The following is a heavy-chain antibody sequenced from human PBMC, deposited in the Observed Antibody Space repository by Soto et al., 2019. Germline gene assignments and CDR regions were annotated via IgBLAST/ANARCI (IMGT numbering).Heavy chain of an antibody. V-gene: IGHV3-23*01. CDR3: AKTTLLYYDFWSGHMDV. CDR2: ISGSGGST. J-gene: IGHJ6*03. Sequence: SGGSLRLSCAASGFTFSSYAMSWVRQAPGKGLEWVSAISGSGGSTYYADSVKGRFTISRDNSKNTLYLQMNSLRAEDTAVYYCAKTTLLYYDFWSGHMDVWGKGTTVTVSS. CDR1: GFTFSSYA. D-gene: IGHD3-3*01.